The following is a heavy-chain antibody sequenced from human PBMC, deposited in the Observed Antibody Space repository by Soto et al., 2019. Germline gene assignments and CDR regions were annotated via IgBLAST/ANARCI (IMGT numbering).Heavy chain of an antibody. V-gene: IGHV3-30*18. CDR3: AKDRPMYGGARFGELSY. Sequence: HPGGSLRLSCAASGFTFSSYGMHWVRQAPGKGLEWVAVISYDGSNKYYADSVKGRFTISRDNSKNTPYLQMNSLRAEDTAVYYCAKDRPMYGGARFGELSYWGQGTLVTVSS. CDR2: ISYDGSNK. D-gene: IGHD3-10*01. CDR1: GFTFSSYG. J-gene: IGHJ4*02.